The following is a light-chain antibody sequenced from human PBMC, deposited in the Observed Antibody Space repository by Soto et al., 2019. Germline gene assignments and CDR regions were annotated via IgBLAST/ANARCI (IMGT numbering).Light chain of an antibody. CDR2: GAS. CDR3: QQHGTSPELT. V-gene: IGKV3-20*01. J-gene: IGKJ4*01. CDR1: QSVSNTY. Sequence: EIVLTQSPGTLSLSPGERATLSCRASQSVSNTYLAWYQQKPGQAPRLLISGASSRATGIPDRFSGSGSGTDFSLTISRLEPEDFGVYYCQQHGTSPELTFGGGTRVEIK.